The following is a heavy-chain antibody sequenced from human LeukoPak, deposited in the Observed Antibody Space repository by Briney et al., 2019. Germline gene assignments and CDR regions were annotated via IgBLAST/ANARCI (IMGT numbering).Heavy chain of an antibody. CDR3: ARHAEMATITPGVYYYGMDV. D-gene: IGHD5-24*01. Sequence: SETLSLTCTVSGGSISSYYWSWIRQPPGKGLEWIGYINYSGSTNYNPSLKSRVTISVDTSKNQFSLKLSSVTAADTAVYYCARHAEMATITPGVYYYGMDVWGQGTTVTVSS. CDR1: GGSISSYY. CDR2: INYSGST. V-gene: IGHV4-59*08. J-gene: IGHJ6*02.